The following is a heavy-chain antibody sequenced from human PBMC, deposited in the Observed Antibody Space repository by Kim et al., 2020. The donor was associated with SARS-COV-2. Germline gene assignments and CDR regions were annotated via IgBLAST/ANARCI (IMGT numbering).Heavy chain of an antibody. V-gene: IGHV3-13*04. CDR2: IGTAGDT. D-gene: IGHD1-26*01. CDR3: ARALSSGSYFSPYYGMDV. CDR1: GFTFSSYD. J-gene: IGHJ6*02. Sequence: GGSLRLSCAASGFTFSSYDMHWVRQATGKGLEWVSAIGTAGDTYYQGSVKGRFTISRENAKNSLYLQMNSLRAGDTAVYYCARALSSGSYFSPYYGMDVWGQGTTVTVSS.